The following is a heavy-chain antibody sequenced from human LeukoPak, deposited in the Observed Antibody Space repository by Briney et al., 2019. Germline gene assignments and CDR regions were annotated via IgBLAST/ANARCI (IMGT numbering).Heavy chain of an antibody. V-gene: IGHV4-34*01. Sequence: SETLSLTCAVYGGSFSGYYWSWIRQPPGKGLEWIGEINHSGSTNYNPSLKSRVTISVDTSKNQFSLKLSSVTAADTVVYYCARVTAYSSFDPWGQGTLVTVSS. CDR1: GGSFSGYY. CDR3: ARVTAYSSFDP. J-gene: IGHJ5*02. CDR2: INHSGST. D-gene: IGHD6-13*01.